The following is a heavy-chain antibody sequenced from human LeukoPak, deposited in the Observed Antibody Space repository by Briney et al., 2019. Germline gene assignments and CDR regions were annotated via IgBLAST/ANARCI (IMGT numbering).Heavy chain of an antibody. J-gene: IGHJ4*02. V-gene: IGHV1-69*04. CDR1: GGTFSSYA. CDR2: IIPILGIA. D-gene: IGHD3-16*01. CDR3: ARDPRVEPLNC. Sequence: ASVKVSCKASGGTFSSYAISWVRQAPGQGLEWMGRIIPILGIANYAQKFQGRVTITADKSTSTAYMELSSLRSEDTAVYYCARDPRVEPLNCWGQGTLVTVSS.